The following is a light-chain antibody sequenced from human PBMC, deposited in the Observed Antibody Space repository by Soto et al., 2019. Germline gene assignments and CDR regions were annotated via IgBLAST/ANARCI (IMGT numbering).Light chain of an antibody. J-gene: IGLJ1*01. V-gene: IGLV2-14*01. Sequence: QSVLTQPASVSGSPGQSITVSCTGTSSDVGGYNYVSWYQQHPGKDPKLMIYEVTNRPSGVSNRFSGSKSGNTASLTISGLQAEDEADYYCFSYTSISTYVFGTGTKVTVL. CDR1: SSDVGGYNY. CDR2: EVT. CDR3: FSYTSISTYV.